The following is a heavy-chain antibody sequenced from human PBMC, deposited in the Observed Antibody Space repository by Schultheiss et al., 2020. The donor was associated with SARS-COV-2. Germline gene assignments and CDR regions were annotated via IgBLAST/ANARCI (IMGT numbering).Heavy chain of an antibody. Sequence: GGSLRLSCAASGFTFSSYAMSWVRQAPGKGLEWVSSISSSSSYIYYADSVKGRFTISRDNSKNSLYLQMNSLRAEDTAVYYCARVYVVYGPAPPDYWGQGTLVTVSS. CDR1: GFTFSSYA. CDR2: ISSSSSYI. V-gene: IGHV3-21*01. D-gene: IGHD2-8*02. CDR3: ARVYVVYGPAPPDY. J-gene: IGHJ4*02.